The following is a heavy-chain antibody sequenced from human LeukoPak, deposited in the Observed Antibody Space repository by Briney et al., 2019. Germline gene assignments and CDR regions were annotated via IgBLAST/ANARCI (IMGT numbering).Heavy chain of an antibody. D-gene: IGHD3-22*01. V-gene: IGHV3-20*04. CDR3: ARDRGYYYDSSGYVDY. CDR2: INWNGGST. J-gene: IGHJ4*02. CDR1: GFTFDDYG. Sequence: GGSLRLSCAASGFTFDDYGMSWVRQAPGKGLEWVSGINWNGGSTGYADSVKGRFTISRDNAKNSLYLQMNSLRAEDTALYYCARDRGYYYDSSGYVDYWGQGTLVTVSS.